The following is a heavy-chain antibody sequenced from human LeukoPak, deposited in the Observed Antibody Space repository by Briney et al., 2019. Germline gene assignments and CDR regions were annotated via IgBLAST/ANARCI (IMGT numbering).Heavy chain of an antibody. CDR1: GDSVSSNCAA. D-gene: IGHD1-26*01. V-gene: IGHV6-1*01. J-gene: IGHJ3*02. CDR3: ARVNTGSYLTAFDI. Sequence: SQTLSLTCAISGDSVSSNCAAWNWIRQSPSRGLEWLGRTYYRSKWYNNYAVSVKSRITINPDTSKNQFSLQLNSVTPEDTAEYYCARVNTGSYLTAFDIWGQGTMVTVPS. CDR2: TYYRSKWYN.